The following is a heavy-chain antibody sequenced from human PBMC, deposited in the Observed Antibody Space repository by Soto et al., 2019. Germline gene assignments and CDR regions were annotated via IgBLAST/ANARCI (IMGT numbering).Heavy chain of an antibody. CDR3: TRVYQVPAAMFWCDP. Sequence: PGGSLRLSCTASGFTFGDYAMSWFRQAPGKGLEWVGFIRSKAYGGTTEYAASVKGRFTISRDDSKSIAYLQMNSLKTEDTAVYYCTRVYQVPAAMFWCDPWGQGTLVTVSS. D-gene: IGHD2-2*01. CDR1: GFTFGDYA. J-gene: IGHJ5*02. CDR2: IRSKAYGGTT. V-gene: IGHV3-49*03.